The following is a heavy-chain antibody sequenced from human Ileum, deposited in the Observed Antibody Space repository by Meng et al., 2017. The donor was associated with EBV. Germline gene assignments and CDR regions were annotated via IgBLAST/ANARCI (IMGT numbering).Heavy chain of an antibody. CDR2: IIPALGTP. V-gene: IGHV1-69*06. J-gene: IGHJ4*02. CDR1: GSTFSVYG. D-gene: IGHD3-10*01. Sequence: QVQPVPSGPGVKTPGSSVKDSCKSSGSTFSVYGITWVRQAPGQGLEWMGGIIPALGTPKYARKFQDRLTITADKSTSTGYMELHSLTSNDTAVYFCARGTGADYWGQGTLVTVSS. CDR3: ARGTGADY.